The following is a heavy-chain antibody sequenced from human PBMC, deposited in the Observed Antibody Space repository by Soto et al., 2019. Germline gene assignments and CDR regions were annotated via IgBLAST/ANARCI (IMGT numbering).Heavy chain of an antibody. J-gene: IGHJ5*02. Sequence: AAVKGSCKASGYTFTSDDINWVRRATVQVLELMVWMNPNSGNTGDAQKFQGRFTMTRNTSISTAYMELSSLRSEDTAVYYCARGKDIVVVPAAMGGGNWFDPWGQGTLVTVS. CDR2: MNPNSGNT. CDR3: ARGKDIVVVPAAMGGGNWFDP. D-gene: IGHD2-2*01. V-gene: IGHV1-8*01. CDR1: GYTFTSDD.